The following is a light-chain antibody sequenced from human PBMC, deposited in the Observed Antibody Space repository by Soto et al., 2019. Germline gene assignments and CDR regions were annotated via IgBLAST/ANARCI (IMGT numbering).Light chain of an antibody. CDR2: YVS. CDR3: CSYAGNNALV. V-gene: IGLV2-23*02. Sequence: QSALTQPASVSGSRGQSITISCTGTSSNVGSSNFVSWYRQYPCKAPELIIYYVSQRPSTFFNRFSGSKSGNTASLTISGLKSDDEADYYCCSYAGNNALVFGGGTKVTVL. J-gene: IGLJ3*02. CDR1: SSNVGSSNF.